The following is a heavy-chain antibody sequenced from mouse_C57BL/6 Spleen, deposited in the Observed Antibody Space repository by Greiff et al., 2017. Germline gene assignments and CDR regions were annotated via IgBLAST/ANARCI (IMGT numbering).Heavy chain of an antibody. Sequence: EVQLVESGGGLVQPGGSLSLSCAASGFTFTDYYMSWVRQPPGKALEWLGFIRNKANGYTTEYSASVKGRVTISRDNSQSILYLQMNALRAEDSATYYCASYYSNYGGAMDYWGQGTSVTVSS. D-gene: IGHD2-5*01. V-gene: IGHV7-3*01. CDR2: IRNKANGYTT. J-gene: IGHJ4*01. CDR1: GFTFTDYY. CDR3: ASYYSNYGGAMDY.